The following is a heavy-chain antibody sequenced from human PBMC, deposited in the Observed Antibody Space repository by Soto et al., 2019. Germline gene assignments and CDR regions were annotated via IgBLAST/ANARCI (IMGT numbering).Heavy chain of an antibody. CDR1: GYTFTNYW. J-gene: IGHJ6*02. D-gene: IGHD3-10*02. V-gene: IGHV5-51*01. Sequence: PGESLKISCKGSGYTFTNYWIGWVRQMPGKGLEWMGIIYPGDSDTKYNPSFQGQVTISADKSITTTYLQWSSLTAEDTAVYYCARDLLPTFATEDYFYYGMDVWGQGTTVTVSS. CDR3: ARDLLPTFATEDYFYYGMDV. CDR2: IYPGDSDT.